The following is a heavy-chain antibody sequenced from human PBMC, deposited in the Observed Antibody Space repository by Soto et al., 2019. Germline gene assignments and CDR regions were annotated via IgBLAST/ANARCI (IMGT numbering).Heavy chain of an antibody. CDR2: ISGSGGST. CDR1: GFTFSSYA. CDR3: AREFSCRSPFRYYGMDV. V-gene: IGHV3-23*01. J-gene: IGHJ6*02. Sequence: GGSLRLSCAASGFTFSSYAMSWVRQAPGKGLEWVSTISGSGGSTYYADSVKGRFTISRDSSRNTLYLQMNSLRAEDTAVYYCAREFSCRSPFRYYGMDVWGQGNTVPVSS.